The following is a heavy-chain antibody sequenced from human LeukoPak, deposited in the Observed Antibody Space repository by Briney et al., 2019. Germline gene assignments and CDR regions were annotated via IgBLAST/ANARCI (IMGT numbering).Heavy chain of an antibody. CDR1: GFTFSDYY. D-gene: IGHD3-10*01. Sequence: PGGFLRLSCAASGFTFSDYYMSWIRQAPGKGLEWVSYISSSGSTIYYADSVKGRFTISRDNAKNSLYLQVNSLRAEDTAVYYCARDLDYYGSGSYAGYWGQGTLVTVSS. CDR2: ISSSGSTI. J-gene: IGHJ4*02. V-gene: IGHV3-11*01. CDR3: ARDLDYYGSGSYAGY.